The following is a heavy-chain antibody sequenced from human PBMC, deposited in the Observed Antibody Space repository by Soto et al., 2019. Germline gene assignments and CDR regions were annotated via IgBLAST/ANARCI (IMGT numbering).Heavy chain of an antibody. CDR3: AGVYRGYENWFDP. V-gene: IGHV4-4*02. D-gene: IGHD5-12*01. CDR1: GGSISSSNW. Sequence: PSETLSLTCAGSGGSISSSNWWSWVRQPAGKGLEWIGEIYHSGSTNYNPSLKSRVTISVDKSKNQFSLKLSSVTAADTAVYYCAGVYRGYENWFDPCGQGTLVTLSS. J-gene: IGHJ5*02. CDR2: IYHSGST.